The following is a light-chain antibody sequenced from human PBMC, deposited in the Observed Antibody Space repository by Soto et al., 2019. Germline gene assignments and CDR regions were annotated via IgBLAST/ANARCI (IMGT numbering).Light chain of an antibody. CDR2: DVS. CDR3: SSYTSSSTPQVV. Sequence: QSALTQPASVSGSPGQSITISCTGTSSDVGGYNYVSWYQQHPGKAPKLMIYDVSNRPSGVSNRFSGSKSGNTASLTISGIQAEDEADYYCSSYTSSSTPQVVFGGGTKLTVL. V-gene: IGLV2-14*01. J-gene: IGLJ2*01. CDR1: SSDVGGYNY.